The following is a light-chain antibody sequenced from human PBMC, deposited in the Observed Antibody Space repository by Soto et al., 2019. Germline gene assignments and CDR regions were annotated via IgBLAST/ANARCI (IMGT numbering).Light chain of an antibody. CDR3: AAWDDSLNGLV. CDR1: SSNIESNT. Sequence: QAVVTQPPSASGTPGQRVTISCSGSSSNIESNTVNWYQQLPGTAPKLLIYNNNQRPSGVPDRFSGSKSGTSASLAISGLQSEDEADYYCAAWDDSLNGLVFGTGTKLTVL. CDR2: NNN. J-gene: IGLJ1*01. V-gene: IGLV1-44*01.